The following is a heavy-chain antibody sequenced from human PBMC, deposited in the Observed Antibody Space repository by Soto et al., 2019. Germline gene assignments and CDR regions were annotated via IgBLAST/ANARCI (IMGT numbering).Heavy chain of an antibody. CDR3: ARRPEYCSSTSCYEGVFDY. CDR2: IYYSGST. CDR1: GGSISSYY. J-gene: IGHJ4*02. D-gene: IGHD2-2*01. Sequence: QVQLQESGPGLVKPSETLSLTCTVSGGSISSYYWSWIRQPPGKGLEWIGSIYYSGSTYYNPSLKSRVTTSVDTSKNQFSLKLSSVTAADTAVYYCARRPEYCSSTSCYEGVFDYWGQGTLVTVSS. V-gene: IGHV4-39*01.